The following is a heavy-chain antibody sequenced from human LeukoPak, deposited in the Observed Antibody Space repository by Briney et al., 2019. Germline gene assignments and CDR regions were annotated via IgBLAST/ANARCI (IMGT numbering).Heavy chain of an antibody. CDR3: ARAHVLLWFGELSAVPFDY. D-gene: IGHD3-10*01. CDR2: INHSGST. CDR1: GGSISSYY. V-gene: IGHV4-34*01. Sequence: SETLSLTCTVSGGSISSYYWSWIRQPPGKGLEWIGEINHSGSTNYNPSLKSRVTISVDTSKNQFSLKLSSVTAADTAVYYCARAHVLLWFGELSAVPFDYWGQGTLVTVSS. J-gene: IGHJ4*02.